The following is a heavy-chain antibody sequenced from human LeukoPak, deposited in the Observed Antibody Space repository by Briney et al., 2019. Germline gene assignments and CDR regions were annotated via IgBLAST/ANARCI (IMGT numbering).Heavy chain of an antibody. CDR2: ISYDGSNK. Sequence: PGGSLRLSCAASGFTFSSYGMHWVRQAPGKGLEWVAVISYDGSNKYYADSVKGRFTISRDNSKNTLYLQMNSLRAEDTAVYYCAKERGPFSSGWYREDDYWGQGTLVTVSS. CDR1: GFTFSSYG. J-gene: IGHJ4*02. V-gene: IGHV3-30*18. CDR3: AKERGPFSSGWYREDDY. D-gene: IGHD6-19*01.